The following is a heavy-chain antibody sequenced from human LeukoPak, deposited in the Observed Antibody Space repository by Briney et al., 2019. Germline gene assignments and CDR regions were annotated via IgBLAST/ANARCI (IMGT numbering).Heavy chain of an antibody. CDR1: GFTFSSYG. CDR2: ISSSGSTI. J-gene: IGHJ6*02. V-gene: IGHV3-48*04. Sequence: GGSLRLSCAASGFTFSSYGMNWVRQAPGKGLEWVSYISSSGSTIYYADSVKGRFTISRDNAKNSLYLQMNSLRAEDTAVYYCARPTVLWFGELLNPAEYGMDVWGQGTTVTVSS. D-gene: IGHD3-10*01. CDR3: ARPTVLWFGELLNPAEYGMDV.